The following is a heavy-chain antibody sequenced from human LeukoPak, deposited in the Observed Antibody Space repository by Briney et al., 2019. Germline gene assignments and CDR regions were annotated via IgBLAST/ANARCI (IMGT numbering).Heavy chain of an antibody. Sequence: PGGSLRLSCAASGFTFSSSAMSWVRQAPGKGLEWVSNISGSGSGGSTYYADSAKGRFTISRDNSKNTLYLQMNSLRAEDTAVYYCARDAGGYSYGWYFDYWGQGTLVTVSS. CDR3: ARDAGGYSYGWYFDY. CDR2: ISGSGSGGST. J-gene: IGHJ4*02. V-gene: IGHV3-23*01. CDR1: GFTFSSSA. D-gene: IGHD5-18*01.